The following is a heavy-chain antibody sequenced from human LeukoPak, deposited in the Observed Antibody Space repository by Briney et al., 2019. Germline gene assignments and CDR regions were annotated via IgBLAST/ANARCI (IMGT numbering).Heavy chain of an antibody. CDR1: GYSVSSGYY. Sequence: PSETLSLTCSVSGYSVSSGYYWGWIRQPPGKGLEWIASIYHSGDTYYNPSLRSRVTISLDMFKNQLSLKLSSVTAADTAVYYCARSKAHLSTSWYGNWFDPWGQGTLVTVSS. J-gene: IGHJ5*02. CDR2: IYHSGDT. D-gene: IGHD2-2*01. V-gene: IGHV4-38-2*02. CDR3: ARSKAHLSTSWYGNWFDP.